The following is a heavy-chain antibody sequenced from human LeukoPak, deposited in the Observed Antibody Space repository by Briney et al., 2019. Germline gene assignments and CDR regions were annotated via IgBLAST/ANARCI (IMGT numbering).Heavy chain of an antibody. V-gene: IGHV3-23*01. J-gene: IGHJ4*02. CDR1: GFTFSSYA. Sequence: GGSLRLSCEASGFTFSSYAMAWVRQAPGKGPEWVSSISDYTGDTYSADSVKGRFSISRDNSKSTLFLEMNSLRAEDTAVYYCAKHEADFWSCFDSWGQGTLVTVSS. CDR2: ISDYTGDT. CDR3: AKHEADFWSCFDS. D-gene: IGHD3-3*01.